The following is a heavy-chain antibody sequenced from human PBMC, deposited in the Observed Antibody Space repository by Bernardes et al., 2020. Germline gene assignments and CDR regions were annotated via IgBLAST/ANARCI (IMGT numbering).Heavy chain of an antibody. V-gene: IGHV3-23*01. J-gene: IGHJ3*02. CDR2: ISGRDGST. D-gene: IGHD5-12*01. CDR3: AKNRRLDIGYDGDAFDI. Sequence: GGSLRLSCAASGFTFSSYAMSWVRQAPGKGLEWVSTISGRDGSTYYPDSVRGRFTISRDNSKNTVYLQMNSLRAEDTAVYYCAKNRRLDIGYDGDAFDIWGQGTMVTVSS. CDR1: GFTFSSYA.